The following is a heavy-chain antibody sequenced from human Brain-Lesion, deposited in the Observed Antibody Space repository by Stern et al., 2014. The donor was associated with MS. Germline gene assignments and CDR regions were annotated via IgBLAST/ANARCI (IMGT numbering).Heavy chain of an antibody. Sequence: VQLVQSGGTLVKPGGSLRLSCAASGFIFSDYYMNWIRQAPGQGLEWVSYLSTSASTISYADSVKGRFTISRDNTKNSLFLQMSSLRAEDTAVYYCAISSSRYYFDSWGLGTLVTVSS. CDR3: AISSSRYYFDS. V-gene: IGHV3-11*01. CDR2: LSTSASTI. J-gene: IGHJ4*02. CDR1: GFIFSDYY. D-gene: IGHD2-2*01.